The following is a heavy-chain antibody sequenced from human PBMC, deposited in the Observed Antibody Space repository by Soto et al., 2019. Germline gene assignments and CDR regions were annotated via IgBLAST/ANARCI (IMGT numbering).Heavy chain of an antibody. Sequence: RPSVKVSCKASGYTFTGYYMHWVRQAPGQGLEWMGWINPNSGGTNYAQKFQGWVTMTRDTSISTAYMELSRLRSDDTAVYYCARALVAGAAAPGYWGQGTLVTVSS. CDR2: INPNSGGT. CDR3: ARALVAGAAAPGY. V-gene: IGHV1-2*04. D-gene: IGHD2-21*01. J-gene: IGHJ4*02. CDR1: GYTFTGYY.